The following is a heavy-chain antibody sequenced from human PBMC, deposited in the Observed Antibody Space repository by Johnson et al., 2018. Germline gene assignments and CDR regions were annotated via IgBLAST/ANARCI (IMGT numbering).Heavy chain of an antibody. V-gene: IGHV4-39*07. D-gene: IGHD2-15*01. Sequence: QVQLQESGPGLVKPSETLSLTCTVSGGSISSSSYYWGWIRQPPGKGLEWIGTIYYRGSTYYNPSLTSRVIISPDPSKNQLSLKLPSVTPADTAVYYRARVRFCSGGSSAGRYYVDYWGQGTLVTVSS. CDR1: GGSISSSSYY. J-gene: IGHJ4*02. CDR3: ARVRFCSGGSSAGRYYVDY. CDR2: IYYRGST.